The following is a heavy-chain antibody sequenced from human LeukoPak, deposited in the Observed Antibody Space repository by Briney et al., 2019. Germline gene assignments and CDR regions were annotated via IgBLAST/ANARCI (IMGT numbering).Heavy chain of an antibody. Sequence: SETLSLTCTVSGGSISSSSSYWGWIRQPPGKGLEWIGSIYYSGSTYYNPSLKSRVTISVDTSKNQFSLKLSSVTAADTAVYYCARDRGSYLPFDYWGQGTLVTVSS. CDR2: IYYSGST. V-gene: IGHV4-39*07. CDR1: GGSISSSSSY. D-gene: IGHD1-26*01. J-gene: IGHJ4*02. CDR3: ARDRGSYLPFDY.